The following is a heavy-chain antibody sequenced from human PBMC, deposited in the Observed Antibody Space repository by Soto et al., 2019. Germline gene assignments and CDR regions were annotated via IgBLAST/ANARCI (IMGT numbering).Heavy chain of an antibody. CDR2: IHAGNGYT. CDR3: ARVQYSGNDLKLAFDL. V-gene: IGHV1-3*01. Sequence: QVQLVQSGAQVKKPGASVKASCKASGYTFTLYTIHWVRQAPGQRLEWMGWIHAGNGYTKYSQNFRGRVTITRDTSASTVYMEMSSLTYEATGVFYCARVQYSGNDLKLAFDLWGQGTTVTVSS. D-gene: IGHD5-12*01. J-gene: IGHJ3*01. CDR1: GYTFTLYT.